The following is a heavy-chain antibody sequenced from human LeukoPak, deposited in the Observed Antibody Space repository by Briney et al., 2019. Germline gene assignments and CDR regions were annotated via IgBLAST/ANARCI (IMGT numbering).Heavy chain of an antibody. J-gene: IGHJ4*02. V-gene: IGHV3-21*01. CDR2: ISSSGSYI. CDR3: ARGNLFTGWYDLYYFDY. CDR1: AFTFSSYS. Sequence: PGGSLRLSCAASAFTFSSYSMNWVRQAPGKGLEWVSSISSSGSYIYYADSVKGRFTISRDNAKNSLYLQMNSLRAEDTAVYHCARGNLFTGWYDLYYFDYWGQGTLVTVSS. D-gene: IGHD6-19*01.